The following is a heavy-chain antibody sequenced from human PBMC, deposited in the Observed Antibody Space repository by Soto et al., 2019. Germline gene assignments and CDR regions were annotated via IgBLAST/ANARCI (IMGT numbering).Heavy chain of an antibody. Sequence: PGGSLRLSCAASGFTFSNAWMNWVRQAPGKGLEWVGRIKSKTDGGTTDYDAPVKGRFTISRDDSKNTLYLQMNSLKTVDTAVYYCTTSYYDFWVDYWGQGTLVTVSS. V-gene: IGHV3-15*07. CDR2: IKSKTDGGTT. CDR3: TTSYYDFWVDY. CDR1: GFTFSNAW. D-gene: IGHD3-3*01. J-gene: IGHJ4*02.